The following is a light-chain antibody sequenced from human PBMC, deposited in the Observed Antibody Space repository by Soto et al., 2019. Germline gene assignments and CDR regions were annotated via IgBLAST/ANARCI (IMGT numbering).Light chain of an antibody. J-gene: IGKJ3*01. Sequence: IMMTQSPVTLSVSPGERATLSCRARQTIRNGLAWYQQKPGQAPRLLIYDASTRATGVPARFSGSGSGTDFTLTISSLQSEDFAVYYCHQYTFWPPGTFGPGTIVDAK. CDR3: HQYTFWPPGT. V-gene: IGKV3-15*01. CDR1: QTIRNG. CDR2: DAS.